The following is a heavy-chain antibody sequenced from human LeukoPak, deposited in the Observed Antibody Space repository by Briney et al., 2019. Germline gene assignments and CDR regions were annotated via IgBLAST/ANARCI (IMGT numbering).Heavy chain of an antibody. V-gene: IGHV5-51*01. D-gene: IGHD3-10*01. CDR3: ARRFLAPEVLLWFGELYLDAFDI. J-gene: IGHJ3*02. CDR2: IYPGDSDT. CDR1: GYSVTSYW. Sequence: LGESLKISCKGSGYSVTSYWIGWVRQMPGKGLEWMGIIYPGDSDTRYSPSFQGQVTISADKSISTAYLQWSSLKASDTAMYYCARRFLAPEVLLWFGELYLDAFDIWGQGTMVTVSS.